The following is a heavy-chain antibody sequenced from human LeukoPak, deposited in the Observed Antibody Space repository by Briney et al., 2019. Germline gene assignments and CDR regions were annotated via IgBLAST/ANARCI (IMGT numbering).Heavy chain of an antibody. D-gene: IGHD4-23*01. CDR2: ISVSGGST. CDR1: GFTFSSYA. J-gene: IGHJ6*03. V-gene: IGHV3-23*01. CDR3: AKNPQLTTVVTDYYYYYMDV. Sequence: GGSLRLSCAASGFTFSSYAMSWVRQAPGKGLEWVSAISVSGGSTYYADSVKGRFTISRDNSKNTLYLQMNSLRAEDTAVYYCAKNPQLTTVVTDYYYYYMDVWGKGTTVTVSS.